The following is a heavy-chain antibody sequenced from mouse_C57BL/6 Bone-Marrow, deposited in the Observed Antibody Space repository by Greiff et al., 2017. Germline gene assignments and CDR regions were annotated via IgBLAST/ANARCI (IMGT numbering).Heavy chain of an antibody. Sequence: VKLQESGPGLVQPSQSLSITCTVSGFSLTSYGVHWVRQSPGKGLEWLGVIWSGGSTDYNAAFISRLSISKDNSKSQVFFKMNSLQADDTAIYYCARNGYARGYYAMDYWGQGTSVTVSS. J-gene: IGHJ4*01. V-gene: IGHV2-2*01. D-gene: IGHD2-14*01. CDR3: ARNGYARGYYAMDY. CDR2: IWSGGST. CDR1: GFSLTSYG.